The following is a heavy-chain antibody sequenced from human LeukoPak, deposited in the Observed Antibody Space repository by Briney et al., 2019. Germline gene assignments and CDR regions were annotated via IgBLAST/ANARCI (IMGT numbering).Heavy chain of an antibody. CDR2: IHTSGST. J-gene: IGHJ5*02. CDR3: ARDSGTSGEVKFDP. Sequence: PSETLSLTCTVSGGSISSGRYCWRWIRQPAGKGLEWIVHIHTSGSTNYHPSLRSRFTMSVNTSKNQVSLKLKSVTAADTAVYYCARDSGTSGEVKFDPWGQGALVTVSS. D-gene: IGHD3-10*01. CDR1: GGSISSGRYC. V-gene: IGHV4-61*09.